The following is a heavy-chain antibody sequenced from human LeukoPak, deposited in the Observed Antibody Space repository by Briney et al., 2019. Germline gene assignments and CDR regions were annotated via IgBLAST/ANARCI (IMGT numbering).Heavy chain of an antibody. Sequence: PGGSLRLSCAASGFTFSSYNMNWVRQAPGKGLEWVSSINSGSTYIDYADSVKGRFTISRDNAENSLYLQMSSLRAEDTAVYYCARVSLGNNYGSGSYDYWGQGTLVTVSS. CDR2: INSGSTYI. V-gene: IGHV3-21*01. D-gene: IGHD3-10*01. CDR1: GFTFSSYN. J-gene: IGHJ4*02. CDR3: ARVSLGNNYGSGSYDY.